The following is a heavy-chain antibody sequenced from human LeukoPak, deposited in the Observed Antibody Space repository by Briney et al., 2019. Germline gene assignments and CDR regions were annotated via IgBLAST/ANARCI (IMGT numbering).Heavy chain of an antibody. V-gene: IGHV3-23*01. Sequence: GGSLRLSCAASGFTFSSYAMSWVRQAPGKGLEWVSAISGNGGSTYDADSVKGRITISRDNAKNSLFLQMNSLRAEDTAVYYCATSQGSWPDYFDYWGQGTLVTVSS. CDR2: ISGNGGST. D-gene: IGHD6-13*01. CDR3: ATSQGSWPDYFDY. J-gene: IGHJ4*02. CDR1: GFTFSSYA.